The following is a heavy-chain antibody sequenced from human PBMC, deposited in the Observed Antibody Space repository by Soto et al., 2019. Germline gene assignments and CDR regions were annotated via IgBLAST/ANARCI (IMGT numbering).Heavy chain of an antibody. Sequence: PSETLSLTCTVSGGAINSDYWTWIRQPAGKGLEWIGRIYSSGSTKYNPSLQSRVTMSLDTSKNQFSLRLTSVTAADTAVYYCARGKRFSDWFDPWGQGTLVTVS. CDR3: ARGKRFSDWFDP. CDR1: GGAINSDY. V-gene: IGHV4-4*07. CDR2: IYSSGST. D-gene: IGHD3-3*01. J-gene: IGHJ5*02.